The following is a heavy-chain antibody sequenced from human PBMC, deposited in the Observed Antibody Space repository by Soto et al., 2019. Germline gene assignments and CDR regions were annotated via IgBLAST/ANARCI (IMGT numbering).Heavy chain of an antibody. CDR1: GGTFSSYA. Sequence: QVQLVQSGAEVKKPGSSVKVSCKASGGTFSSYAISWVRQAPGQGLEWMGGIIPIFGTANYAQKFQGRVTNTADQSTSTAYKELSRLRSEDTAVYYLAGDIGGAMPEVAFDFWGQGTMVTVSS. D-gene: IGHD1-26*01. V-gene: IGHV1-69*01. J-gene: IGHJ3*01. CDR3: AGDIGGAMPEVAFDF. CDR2: IIPIFGTA.